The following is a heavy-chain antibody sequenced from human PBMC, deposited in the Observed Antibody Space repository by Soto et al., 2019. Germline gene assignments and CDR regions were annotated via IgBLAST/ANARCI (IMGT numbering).Heavy chain of an antibody. CDR3: ARDRMQWSGGSCYSGYAFDI. Sequence: EVQLVESGGGLVQPGGSLRLSCAASGFTFSSYSMNWVRQAPGKGLEWVSYISSSSSTIYYADSVKGRFTISRDNAKNSLYLQMNSLRAEDTAVYYCARDRMQWSGGSCYSGYAFDIWGQGTMVTVSS. J-gene: IGHJ3*02. CDR1: GFTFSSYS. CDR2: ISSSSSTI. V-gene: IGHV3-48*01. D-gene: IGHD2-15*01.